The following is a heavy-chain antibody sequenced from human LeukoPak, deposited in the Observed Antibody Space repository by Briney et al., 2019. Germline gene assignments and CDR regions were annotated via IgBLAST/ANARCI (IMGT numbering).Heavy chain of an antibody. CDR1: GLTFSSYG. D-gene: IGHD2-2*01. CDR3: AKAQNIVVVPAAINY. Sequence: GGSLRLSCAASGLTFSSYGMYWVRQAPGKGLEWVAVISYDGSNKYYADSVKGRFTISRDNSKNTLYLQMNSLRAEDTAVYYCAKAQNIVVVPAAINYWGQGTLVTVSS. J-gene: IGHJ4*02. V-gene: IGHV3-30*18. CDR2: ISYDGSNK.